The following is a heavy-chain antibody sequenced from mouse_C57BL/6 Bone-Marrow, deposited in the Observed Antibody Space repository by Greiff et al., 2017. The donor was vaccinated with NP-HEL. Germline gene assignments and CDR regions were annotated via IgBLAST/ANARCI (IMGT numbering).Heavy chain of an antibody. CDR2: ISYDGSN. CDR1: GYSITSGYY. V-gene: IGHV3-6*01. Sequence: EVKVEESGPGLVKPSQSLSLTCSVTGYSITSGYYWNWIRQFPGNKLEWMGYISYDGSNNYNPSLKNRISITRDTSKNQFFLKLNSVTTEDTATYYCARGSYYGSSYDYFDYWGQGTTLTVSS. D-gene: IGHD1-1*01. J-gene: IGHJ2*01. CDR3: ARGSYYGSSYDYFDY.